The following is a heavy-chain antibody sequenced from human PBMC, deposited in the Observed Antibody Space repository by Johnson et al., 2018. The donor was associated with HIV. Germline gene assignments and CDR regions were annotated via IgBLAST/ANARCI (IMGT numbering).Heavy chain of an antibody. CDR1: GFTFSSYA. CDR3: ARGKRFWSGLGAFDI. V-gene: IGHV3-30*14. CDR2: ISHDGRNQ. J-gene: IGHJ3*02. D-gene: IGHD3-3*01. Sequence: QVQLVESGGGAVQPGRSLRLSCEASGFTFSSYAMHWVRQAPGKGLEWVAVISHDGRNQKYADSVKGRFTISRDNSKKTLFLQMNSLRPEDTALYYCARGKRFWSGLGAFDIWGQGTMVTVSS.